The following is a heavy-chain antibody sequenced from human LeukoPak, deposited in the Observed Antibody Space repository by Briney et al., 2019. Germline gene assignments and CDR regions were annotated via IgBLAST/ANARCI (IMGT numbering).Heavy chain of an antibody. V-gene: IGHV3-23*01. CDR1: GFTFNNYA. J-gene: IGHJ5*02. CDR2: IDGSGGTT. Sequence: GGSLRLSCAASGFTFNNYAMSWVRQAPGKGLEWVSSIDGSGGTTYYADSVRGRFTISRDNSKSTLYLQMNSLRAEEAAVYYCAKGYSSSWYVPFDPWGQGTLVTVSS. CDR3: AKGYSSSWYVPFDP. D-gene: IGHD2-2*01.